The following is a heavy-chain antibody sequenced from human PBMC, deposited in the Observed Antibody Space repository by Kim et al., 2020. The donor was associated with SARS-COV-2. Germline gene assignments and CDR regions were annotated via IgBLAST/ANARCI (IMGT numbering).Heavy chain of an antibody. Sequence: GGSLRLSCAASGFTFSSYAMHWVRQAPGKGLEWVAVISYDGSNKYYADSVKGRFTISRDNSKNTLYLQMNNLRAEDTAVYYCARHDVLLWFGEFSPAYYGMDVWGQGTTVTVSS. D-gene: IGHD3-10*01. V-gene: IGHV3-30-3*01. CDR2: ISYDGSNK. J-gene: IGHJ6*02. CDR3: ARHDVLLWFGEFSPAYYGMDV. CDR1: GFTFSSYA.